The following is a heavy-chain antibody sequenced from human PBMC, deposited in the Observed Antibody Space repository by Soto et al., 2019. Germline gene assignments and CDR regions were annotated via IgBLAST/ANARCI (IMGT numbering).Heavy chain of an antibody. D-gene: IGHD3-22*01. CDR2: MNPNSGNT. V-gene: IGHV1-8*01. CDR1: GYTFTSYD. CDR3: ARARNYYDSSGYPMAFDI. Sequence: VASVKVSCKASGYTFTSYDINWVRQATGQGLEWMGWMNPNSGNTGYAQKFQGRVTMTRNTSISTAYMELSSLRSEDTAVYYCARARNYYDSSGYPMAFDIWGQGTMVTVSS. J-gene: IGHJ3*02.